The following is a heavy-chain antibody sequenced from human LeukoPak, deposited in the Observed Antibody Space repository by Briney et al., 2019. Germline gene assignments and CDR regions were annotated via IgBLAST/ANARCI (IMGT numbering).Heavy chain of an antibody. CDR2: IYSGGST. J-gene: IGHJ4*02. Sequence: GGSLRLSCAASGFTVSSNYMSWVRQAPGKGLEWVSVIYSGGSTYCADSVKGRFTISRDNSKNTLYLQMNSLRAEDTAVYYCARDREEEQWPGSFEYWGQGTLVTVSS. CDR1: GFTVSSNY. D-gene: IGHD6-19*01. V-gene: IGHV3-66*02. CDR3: ARDREEEQWPGSFEY.